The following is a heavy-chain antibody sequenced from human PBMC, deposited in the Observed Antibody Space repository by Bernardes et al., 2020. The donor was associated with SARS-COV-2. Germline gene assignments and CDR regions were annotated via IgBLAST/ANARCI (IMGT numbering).Heavy chain of an antibody. CDR3: ARPLNYYGSGTFNLYY. Sequence: ASVKVSCKASGYTFTSYGISWVRQAPGQGLELMGWISAYIGNTNYAQNLQGRVTMTTDTSTSTAYMELRSLRSDDTAVYYCARPLNYYGSGTFNLYYWGQGTLVTVSS. D-gene: IGHD3-10*01. J-gene: IGHJ4*02. CDR2: ISAYIGNT. CDR1: GYTFTSYG. V-gene: IGHV1-18*01.